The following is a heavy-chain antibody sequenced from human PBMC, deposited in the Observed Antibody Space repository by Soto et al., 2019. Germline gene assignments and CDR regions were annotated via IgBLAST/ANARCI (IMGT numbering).Heavy chain of an antibody. CDR1: GYSFTSYW. D-gene: IGHD3-10*01. J-gene: IGHJ6*03. V-gene: IGHV5-51*01. CDR2: IYPGDSDT. Sequence: GESLKISCKGSGYSFTSYWIGWVRQMPGKGLEWMGIIYPGDSDTRYSPSFQGQVTISAAKSISTAYLQWSSLKASDTAMYYCARQTRLLWFGELFPDYYYYYMDVWGKGTTVTVSS. CDR3: ARQTRLLWFGELFPDYYYYYMDV.